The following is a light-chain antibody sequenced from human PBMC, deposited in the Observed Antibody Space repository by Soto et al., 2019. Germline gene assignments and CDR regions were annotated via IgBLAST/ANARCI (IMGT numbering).Light chain of an antibody. CDR3: QKYYTTPS. CDR1: QSLLFRSNNKDH. J-gene: IGKJ1*01. Sequence: DIMLTQSPASLSVSLGEEATINCESSQSLLFRSNNKDHLAWYQQKPGQPPKLLVYWASARESGVPERFSGSGSGTDFTLTIASLQAEDVAVYYCQKYYTTPSFGQGTKVDIK. CDR2: WAS. V-gene: IGKV4-1*01.